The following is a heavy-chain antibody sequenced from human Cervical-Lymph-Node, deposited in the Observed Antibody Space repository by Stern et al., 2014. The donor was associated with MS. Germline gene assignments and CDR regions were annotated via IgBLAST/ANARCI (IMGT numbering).Heavy chain of an antibody. D-gene: IGHD2-21*01. V-gene: IGHV3-33*01. Sequence: QVQLVESGGGVVQPGGSQRLSCTASGFTFEDYAMEWVRQVPGKGLEGVAIIWYDGSQKYYGDSVWGRLSVSRDNSRNTLYLQMKSLSLEDTAVYYCARKIPDYYYYAMDVWGQGTTVTVSS. CDR1: GFTFEDYA. J-gene: IGHJ6*02. CDR2: IWYDGSQK. CDR3: ARKIPDYYYYAMDV.